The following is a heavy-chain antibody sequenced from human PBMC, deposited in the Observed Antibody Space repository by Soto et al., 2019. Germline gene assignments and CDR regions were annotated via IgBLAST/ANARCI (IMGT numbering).Heavy chain of an antibody. J-gene: IGHJ4*02. CDR3: ATSFSRGRRGFDY. V-gene: IGHV1-8*01. D-gene: IGHD2-2*01. CDR2: MNPNSGIT. Sequence: VKRSRKASGYTNSRDIGSWRRQATGHGLEWLGWMNPNSGITGYAQKFQGRVTMTGNTSISTAYMVLSSLRSEDTAIYSCATSFSRGRRGFDYWGQGALVTVSS. CDR1: GYTNSRDI.